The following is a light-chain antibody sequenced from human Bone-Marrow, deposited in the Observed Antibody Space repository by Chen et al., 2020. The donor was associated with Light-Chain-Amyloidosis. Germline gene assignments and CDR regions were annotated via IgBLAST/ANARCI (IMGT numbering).Light chain of an antibody. CDR1: QSVLYSSNNNNY. Sequence: DIGRTQSPDSLAVLLCERATINCKSSQSVLYSSNNNNYLAWYQHKPGQPPKLLIYWASTRQFGVPDRFSGSGSGTDFTLTISSLQAEDVAVYYCQQYYSTPITLGQGTRLEIK. CDR2: WAS. CDR3: QQYYSTPIT. J-gene: IGKJ5*01. V-gene: IGKV4-1*01.